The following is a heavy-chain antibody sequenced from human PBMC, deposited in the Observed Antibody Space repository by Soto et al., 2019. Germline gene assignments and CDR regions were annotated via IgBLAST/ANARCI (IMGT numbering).Heavy chain of an antibody. CDR3: ARGAGDYATPLES. J-gene: IGHJ5*02. D-gene: IGHD4-17*01. Sequence: PSETLSLTCFVSGGSISSDYWSLIRQSPGRGLEWIGYVSYSGGTYYNPSLRSRVAMSVDTSKNQLSLRLRSVTAADTAVYYCARGAGDYATPLESWGQGTMVTVSS. CDR2: VSYSGGT. V-gene: IGHV4-59*01. CDR1: GGSISSDY.